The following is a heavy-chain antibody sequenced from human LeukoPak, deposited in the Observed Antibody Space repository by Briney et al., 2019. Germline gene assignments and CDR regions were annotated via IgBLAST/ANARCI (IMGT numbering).Heavy chain of an antibody. CDR1: GRFISSYY. Sequence: SETLSLTCTVSGRFISSYYWSWIRQPPGKGLEWIGDIYYSGSTKYNPSLKSRVTISVDTSKNQFSLKLSSVTAADTAVYCCARHSDADGYFSYFDYWGQGTLVTVSS. J-gene: IGHJ4*02. D-gene: IGHD5-24*01. CDR2: IYYSGST. V-gene: IGHV4-59*08. CDR3: ARHSDADGYFSYFDY.